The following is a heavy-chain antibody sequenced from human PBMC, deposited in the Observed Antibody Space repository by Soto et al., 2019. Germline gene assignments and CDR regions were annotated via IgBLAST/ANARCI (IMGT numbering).Heavy chain of an antibody. CDR2: ISFDGTKK. D-gene: IGHD2-21*02. CDR3: AREDDSGYRYINYGLDV. J-gene: IGHJ6*02. CDR1: GCTFNIYA. V-gene: IGHV3-30-3*01. Sequence: QAQLVESGGGVVQPGRSLRLSCAASGCTFNIYALHWVRQAPGKGLEWVAVISFDGTKKYYSDSVKGRFTISRDNLKNTLYLQMNNLRVEDAALYFCAREDDSGYRYINYGLDVWGQGTTVTVSS.